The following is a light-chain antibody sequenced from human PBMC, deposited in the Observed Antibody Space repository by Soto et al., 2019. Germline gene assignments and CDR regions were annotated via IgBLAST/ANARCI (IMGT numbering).Light chain of an antibody. Sequence: QSALTQPASVSGSPGQSITISFTGTRSDTADFFSVSWDQQLPGQAPTLVIYEVAKRPSGISSRFSGSKSDNTASLTISGLQAEDEGDYYCSSYSISAGLVVFGGGTKVTVL. J-gene: IGLJ2*01. V-gene: IGLV2-14*01. CDR3: SSYSISAGLVV. CDR2: EVA. CDR1: RSDTADFFS.